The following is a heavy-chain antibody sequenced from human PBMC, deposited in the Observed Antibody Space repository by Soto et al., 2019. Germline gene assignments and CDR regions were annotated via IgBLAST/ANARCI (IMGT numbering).Heavy chain of an antibody. CDR3: ARDAAPRYYDFWSGYIQPVPLYYYGMDV. D-gene: IGHD3-3*01. V-gene: IGHV4-38-2*02. Sequence: SETLSLTCAVSGYSISSGYYWGWIRQPPGKGLEWIGSIYHSGSTYYNPSLKSRVTISVDTSKNQFSLKLSSVTAADTDVYYCARDAAPRYYDFWSGYIQPVPLYYYGMDVWGQGTTVTVSS. CDR1: GYSISSGYY. J-gene: IGHJ6*02. CDR2: IYHSGST.